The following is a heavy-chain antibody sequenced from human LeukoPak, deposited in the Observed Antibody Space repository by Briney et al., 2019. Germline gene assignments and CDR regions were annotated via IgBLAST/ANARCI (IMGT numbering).Heavy chain of an antibody. D-gene: IGHD6-19*01. J-gene: IGHJ4*02. Sequence: TGGSLRLFCAASVFTFSSYTLSWVRHAPGRGREWVCGITGSGYVTYYADSVKGRFTVSRDNSKNTLYLQMNSLRAEDTGIYYCAKDKNSGWYSPFDYWGQGALVTVSS. CDR3: AKDKNSGWYSPFDY. CDR2: ITGSGYVT. V-gene: IGHV3-23*01. CDR1: VFTFSSYT.